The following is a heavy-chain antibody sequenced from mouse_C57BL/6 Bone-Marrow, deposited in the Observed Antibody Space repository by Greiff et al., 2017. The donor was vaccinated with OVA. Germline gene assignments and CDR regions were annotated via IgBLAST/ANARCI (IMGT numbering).Heavy chain of an antibody. CDR2: IDPSDSYT. J-gene: IGHJ3*01. D-gene: IGHD2-5*01. CDR3: ARGSNYSFAY. V-gene: IGHV1-50*01. CDR1: GYTFTSYW. Sequence: QQSCKASGYTFTSYWMQWVKQRPGQGLEWIGEIDPSDSYTNYNQKFKGKATLTVDTSSSTAYMQLSSLTSEDSAVYYCARGSNYSFAYWGQGTLVTVSA.